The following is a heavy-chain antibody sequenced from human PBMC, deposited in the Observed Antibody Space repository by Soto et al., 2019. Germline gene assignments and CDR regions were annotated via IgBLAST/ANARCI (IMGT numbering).Heavy chain of an antibody. CDR1: GFFFNDYA. CDR2: IGGTGHSP. D-gene: IGHD3-3*01. Sequence: EVQLLEFGGGLVQPGGSLRLSCAASGFFFNDYAMAWVRQSPGKGLEWVSSIGGTGHSPYHAASVRGRFTVSRDNSRSTLDLHRNSLRADDTGIYYSAKTSHFGVVTDNWFDPWGQGTQVTVSS. J-gene: IGHJ5*02. V-gene: IGHV3-23*01. CDR3: AKTSHFGVVTDNWFDP.